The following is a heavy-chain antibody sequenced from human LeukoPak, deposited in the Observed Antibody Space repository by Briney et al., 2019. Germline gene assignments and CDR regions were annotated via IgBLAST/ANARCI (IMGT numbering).Heavy chain of an antibody. J-gene: IGHJ4*02. V-gene: IGHV3-64D*06. CDR3: VRGTGY. CDR2: ISSNRHNT. Sequence: VLEYFSAISSNRHNTYYADSVKGRFTISRDNSKNTLYLQMSSLRADDTAVYYCVRGTGYWGQGTLVTVSS.